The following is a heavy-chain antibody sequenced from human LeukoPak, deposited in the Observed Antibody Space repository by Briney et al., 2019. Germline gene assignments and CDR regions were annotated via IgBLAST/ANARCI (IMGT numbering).Heavy chain of an antibody. CDR2: INSDGSTT. CDR1: GFTFGTYW. J-gene: IGHJ4*02. V-gene: IGHV3-74*01. D-gene: IGHD6-6*01. CDR3: AKGKGVRIAARRGDYFDY. Sequence: PGGSLRLSCATSGFTFGTYWMYWVRQAPGKGPACVSRINSDGSTTDYADPVKGRFTISRDNAKNTLYLQMNSLRAEDTAVYYCAKGKGVRIAARRGDYFDYWGQGTLVTVSS.